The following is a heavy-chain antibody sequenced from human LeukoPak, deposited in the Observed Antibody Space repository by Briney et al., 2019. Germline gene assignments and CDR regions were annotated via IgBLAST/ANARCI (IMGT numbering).Heavy chain of an antibody. CDR2: IYYSGST. Sequence: SETLSLTCTVSGGSISSYYWSWIRQPPGKGLEWIGYIYYSGSTNYNPSLKSRVTISVDRSKNQFSLKLSSVTAADTAVYYCARVNRLVGTDYWGQGTLVTVSS. CDR3: ARVNRLVGTDY. J-gene: IGHJ4*02. D-gene: IGHD6-19*01. V-gene: IGHV4-59*12. CDR1: GGSISSYY.